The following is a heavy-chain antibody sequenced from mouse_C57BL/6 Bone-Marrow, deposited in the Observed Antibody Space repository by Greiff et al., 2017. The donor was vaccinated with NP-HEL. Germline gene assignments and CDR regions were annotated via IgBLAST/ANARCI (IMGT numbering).Heavy chain of an antibody. Sequence: QVQLKESGHGLVQPSQSLSITCTVSGFSLTSYGVHWVRQSPGKGLEWLGVIWSGGSTDYNAAFISRLSISKDNSKSQVFFKMNSLQADDTAIYYCASRKTAQASWFAYWGQGTLVTVSA. CDR3: ASRKTAQASWFAY. CDR2: IWSGGST. D-gene: IGHD3-2*02. J-gene: IGHJ3*01. V-gene: IGHV2-2*01. CDR1: GFSLTSYG.